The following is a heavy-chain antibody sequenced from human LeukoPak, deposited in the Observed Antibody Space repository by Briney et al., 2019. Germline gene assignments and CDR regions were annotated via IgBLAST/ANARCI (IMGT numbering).Heavy chain of an antibody. V-gene: IGHV4-30-2*01. J-gene: IGHJ3*02. CDR2: IYHSGST. CDR1: GGSISSGGYS. CDR3: ARYCSGGSCYRDAFDI. Sequence: SETLSLTCAVSGGSISSGGYSWSWIRQPPGKGLEWFGYIYHSGSTYYNPSLKRRVTISVDRSKNQFSLKLSSVTAADTAVYYCARYCSGGSCYRDAFDIWGQGTMVTVSS. D-gene: IGHD2-15*01.